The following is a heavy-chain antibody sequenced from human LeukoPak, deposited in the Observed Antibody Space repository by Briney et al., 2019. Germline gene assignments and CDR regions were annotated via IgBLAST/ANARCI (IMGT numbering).Heavy chain of an antibody. J-gene: IGHJ4*02. CDR2: INPNSGGT. D-gene: IGHD3-22*01. CDR1: GYTFTGYY. CDR3: ARVWHYYDSSGYWGLIY. V-gene: IGHV1-2*02. Sequence: ASVKVSCKASGYTFTGYYMHWVRQAPGQGLEWMGWINPNSGGTNYAQKFQGRVTITRDTSVRTAYMELSRLRSDDTAVYYRARVWHYYDSSGYWGLIYWGQGTLVTVSS.